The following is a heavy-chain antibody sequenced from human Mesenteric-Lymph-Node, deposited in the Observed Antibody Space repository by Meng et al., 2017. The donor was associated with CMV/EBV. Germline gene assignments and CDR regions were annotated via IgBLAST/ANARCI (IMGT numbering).Heavy chain of an antibody. Sequence: GESLKISCAASGFTFSSYWMSWVRQAPGKGLEWVANIKQDGSEKYYVDSVKGRFTISRDNAKNSLYLQMNSLRAEDTAVYYCARGGTHTVFDYWGQGTLVTVSS. J-gene: IGHJ4*02. CDR1: GFTFSSYW. CDR3: ARGGTHTVFDY. V-gene: IGHV3-7*01. D-gene: IGHD1-26*01. CDR2: IKQDGSEK.